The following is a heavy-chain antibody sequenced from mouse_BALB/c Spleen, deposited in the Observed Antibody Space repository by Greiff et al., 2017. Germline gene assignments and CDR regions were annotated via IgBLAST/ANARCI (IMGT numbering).Heavy chain of an antibody. D-gene: IGHD1-2*01. Sequence: QVQLQESGAELVRPGTSVKVSCKASGYAFTNYLIEWVKQRPGQGLEWIGVINPGSGGTNYNEKFKGKATLTADKSSSTAYMQLSSLTSDDSAVYFCASGYVGNYFDYWGQGTTLTVSS. V-gene: IGHV1-54*01. CDR2: INPGSGGT. CDR3: ASGYVGNYFDY. CDR1: GYAFTNYL. J-gene: IGHJ2*01.